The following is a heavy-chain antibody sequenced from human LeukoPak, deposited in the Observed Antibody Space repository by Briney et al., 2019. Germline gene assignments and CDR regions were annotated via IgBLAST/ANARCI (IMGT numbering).Heavy chain of an antibody. CDR1: GYTFTSSD. J-gene: IGHJ4*02. Sequence: ASVKVSCKASGYTFTSSDINWVRQATGQGLEWMGWINPKSGRTRYAKKFQARVSMTMNTSISTAYMEVSSLRFEDTAVYYCARGRSGLAAAGTYDYWGQGTLITVSS. CDR2: INPKSGRT. CDR3: ARGRSGLAAAGTYDY. D-gene: IGHD6-13*01. V-gene: IGHV1-8*01.